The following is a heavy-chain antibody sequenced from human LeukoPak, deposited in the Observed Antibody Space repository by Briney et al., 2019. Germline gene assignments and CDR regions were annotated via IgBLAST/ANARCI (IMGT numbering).Heavy chain of an antibody. D-gene: IGHD5-24*01. Sequence: GGSLRLSCAASGFTFSSYGMHWVRQAPGKGLEWVAVIWYDESNKYYADSVKGRFTISRDNSKNTLYLQMNSLRAEDTAVYYCARANTGLMATALIDYWGQGTLVTVSS. CDR1: GFTFSSYG. V-gene: IGHV3-33*01. CDR2: IWYDESNK. J-gene: IGHJ4*02. CDR3: ARANTGLMATALIDY.